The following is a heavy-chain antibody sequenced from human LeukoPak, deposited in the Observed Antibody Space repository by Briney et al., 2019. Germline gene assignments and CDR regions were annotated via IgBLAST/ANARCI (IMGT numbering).Heavy chain of an antibody. Sequence: GASVKVSCKASGYTFTSNYIHWVRQAPGQGLEWMGMIYPRDGSTSYAQKFQGRVTVTRDTSTSTVHMELSGLRSEDTAVYYCARDRGGGSFDSWGQGTLVIVSS. J-gene: IGHJ4*02. V-gene: IGHV1-46*01. CDR3: ARDRGGGSFDS. CDR1: GYTFTSNY. CDR2: IYPRDGST. D-gene: IGHD3-16*01.